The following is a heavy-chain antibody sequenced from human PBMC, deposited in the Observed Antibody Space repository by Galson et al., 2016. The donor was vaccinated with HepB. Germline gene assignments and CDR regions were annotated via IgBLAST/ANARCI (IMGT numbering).Heavy chain of an antibody. CDR1: GASVSSPSW. Sequence: TLSLTCTVSGASVSSPSWWGWIRQPPGKGLEWLASVSNTGTTDYNPSLRSRVTISADTSKNHSSLRLSSVTAADTALYTCARQQRAGLINFWGQGTKVTVSS. CDR3: ARQQRAGLINF. V-gene: IGHV4-39*02. D-gene: IGHD6-19*01. CDR2: VSNTGTT. J-gene: IGHJ3*01.